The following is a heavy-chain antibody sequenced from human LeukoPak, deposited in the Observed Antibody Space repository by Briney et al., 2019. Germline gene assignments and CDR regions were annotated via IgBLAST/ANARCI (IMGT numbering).Heavy chain of an antibody. CDR3: ARERSHCSSTSCYFYGMDV. CDR1: GYTFTSYG. V-gene: IGHV1-18*01. CDR2: ISAYNGNT. Sequence: ASVKVSCKASGYTFTSYGISWVRQAPGQGLEWMGWISAYNGNTNYAQKLQGRVTMTTDTSTSTAYMELRSLRSDDTAVYYCARERSHCSSTSCYFYGMDVWGQGTTVTFSS. J-gene: IGHJ6*02. D-gene: IGHD2-2*01.